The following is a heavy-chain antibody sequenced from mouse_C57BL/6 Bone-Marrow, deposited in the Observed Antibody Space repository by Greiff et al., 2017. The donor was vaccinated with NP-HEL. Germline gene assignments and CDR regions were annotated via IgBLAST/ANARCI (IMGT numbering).Heavy chain of an antibody. Sequence: EVKLVESGAELVRPGASVKLSCTASGFNIKDDYMHWVKQRPEQGLEWIGWIDPENGDTEYASKFQGKATITADTSSNTAYLQLSSLTSEDTAVYYCTTRAYYSNYGAMDYWGQGTSVTVSS. CDR1: GFNIKDDY. J-gene: IGHJ4*01. CDR2: IDPENGDT. V-gene: IGHV14-4*01. D-gene: IGHD2-5*01. CDR3: TTRAYYSNYGAMDY.